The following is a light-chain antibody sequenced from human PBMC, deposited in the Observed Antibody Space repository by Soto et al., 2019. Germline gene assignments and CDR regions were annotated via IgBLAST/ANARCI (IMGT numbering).Light chain of an antibody. Sequence: DTVMTQSPDSLAVFLGERATINCKSSQSVLFSSNNKNYLAWYQQKTGQPPKLLIYWASTREVGVPDRFSGSGSGTDFTLTISSVQAEDVAVYYCQQYSSTLLTFGGGTKVEIK. V-gene: IGKV4-1*01. CDR3: QQYSSTLLT. CDR2: WAS. CDR1: QSVLFSSNNKNY. J-gene: IGKJ4*01.